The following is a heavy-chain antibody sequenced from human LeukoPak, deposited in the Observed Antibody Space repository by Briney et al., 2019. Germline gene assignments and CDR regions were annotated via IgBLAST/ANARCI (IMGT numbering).Heavy chain of an antibody. V-gene: IGHV1-46*01. J-gene: IGHJ5*02. Sequence: GSVKVSCKASGYTFTSYYMHWVRQAPGQGLEWTGIINPSGGSTSYAQRFQGRVTMTRDTSTSTVYMELSSLRSEDTAVYYCARDLSQTGVDNWFDPWGQGTLVTVSS. CDR2: INPSGGST. CDR3: ARDLSQTGVDNWFDP. CDR1: GYTFTSYY.